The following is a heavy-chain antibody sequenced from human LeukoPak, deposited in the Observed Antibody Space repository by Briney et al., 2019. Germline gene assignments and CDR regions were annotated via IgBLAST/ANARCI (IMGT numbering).Heavy chain of an antibody. V-gene: IGHV1-69*01. J-gene: IGHJ4*02. CDR1: GGTFSSYA. CDR2: IIPIFGTA. Sequence: SVKVSCKASGGTFSSYAISWVRQAPGQGLEWMGEIIPIFGTANYAQKFQGRVTITADESTSTAYMELSSLRSEDTAVYYCARLRFLEWLFPGDYFDYWGQGTLVTVSS. CDR3: ARLRFLEWLFPGDYFDY. D-gene: IGHD3-3*01.